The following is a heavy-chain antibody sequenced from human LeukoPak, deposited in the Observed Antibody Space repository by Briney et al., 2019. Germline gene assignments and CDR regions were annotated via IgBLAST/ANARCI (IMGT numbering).Heavy chain of an antibody. Sequence: SETLSLTCTVSGGSISSYYWSWIRQPPGKGLEWIGYIYYSGSTNYNPSLKSRVTISVDTSKNQFSLKLSSVTAADTAVYYCARTAPPSKPSFDYWGQGTLVTVSS. CDR2: IYYSGST. CDR3: ARTAPPSKPSFDY. V-gene: IGHV4-59*08. CDR1: GGSISSYY. D-gene: IGHD1-14*01. J-gene: IGHJ4*02.